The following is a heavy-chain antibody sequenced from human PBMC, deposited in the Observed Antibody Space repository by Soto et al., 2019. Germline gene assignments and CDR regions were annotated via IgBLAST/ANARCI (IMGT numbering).Heavy chain of an antibody. CDR1: GLTFGHYW. V-gene: IGHV3-7*03. Sequence: EVQMLQSVGGMVQPGGSLRLSCVRSGLTFGHYWMSWVRQAPGKGLEWVANIKIDGSEKYYVDSVKGRFAISRDNAKNSVFLQLNSLRTEDTAVYYCAREFELVDGFDHWGQGSLVIVSP. CDR2: IKIDGSEK. CDR3: AREFELVDGFDH. J-gene: IGHJ4*02. D-gene: IGHD2-8*02.